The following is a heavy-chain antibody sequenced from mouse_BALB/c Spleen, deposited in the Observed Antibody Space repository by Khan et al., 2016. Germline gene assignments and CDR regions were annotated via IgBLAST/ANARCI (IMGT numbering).Heavy chain of an antibody. CDR3: GRLGLYYAMDY. V-gene: IGHV9-3-1*01. D-gene: IGHD4-1*01. CDR2: INTYTGEP. Sequence: QIQLVQSGPELKKPGETVKISCKASGYTFTNYGMNWVKQAPGKGLKWMGWINTYTGEPTYADDFKGRFAFSSETSDSTAYLQINNLKNEDTATYGCGRLGLYYAMDYWGQGTGVTVAS. J-gene: IGHJ4*01. CDR1: GYTFTNYG.